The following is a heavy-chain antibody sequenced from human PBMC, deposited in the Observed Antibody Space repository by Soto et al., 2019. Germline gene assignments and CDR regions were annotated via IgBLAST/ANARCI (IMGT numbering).Heavy chain of an antibody. CDR2: IYYSGST. CDR1: GGSISSGGYY. Sequence: QVQLQESGPGLVKPSQTLSLTCTVSGGSISSGGYYWSWIRQHPGKGLEWIGYIYYSGSTYYNPSLKSRVTISVDTSKNQFSLKLSSVTAADTAVYYCARDLEGWIFEGQGPMDVWGKGTTVTVSS. CDR3: ARDLEGWIFEGQGPMDV. D-gene: IGHD3-3*01. J-gene: IGHJ6*03. V-gene: IGHV4-31*03.